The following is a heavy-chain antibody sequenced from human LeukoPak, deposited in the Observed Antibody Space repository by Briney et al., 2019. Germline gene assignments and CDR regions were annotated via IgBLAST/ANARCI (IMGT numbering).Heavy chain of an antibody. Sequence: PSETLSLTCTVSGGSISSSSYYWGWLRQPPGKGLEWIGSIYYRGSTYYNPSLKSRVTIFVDTSKNQFSLQLSSVTAADTAVYYCARHPTNSDFWSGSSYFDYWGQGTLVTVSS. J-gene: IGHJ4*02. CDR1: GGSISSSSYY. CDR3: ARHPTNSDFWSGSSYFDY. CDR2: IYYRGST. V-gene: IGHV4-39*01. D-gene: IGHD3-3*01.